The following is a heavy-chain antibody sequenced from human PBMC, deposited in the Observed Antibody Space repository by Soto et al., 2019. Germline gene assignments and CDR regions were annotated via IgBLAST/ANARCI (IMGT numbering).Heavy chain of an antibody. CDR3: AKDLKRPPHWGIAVSGYSPDY. Sequence: GASVKVSCKASGYTFTGYYMHWVRQAPGQGLEWMGWIIPNSGGTKYAQKFQDRVTMTRDTHINTAYMELSRLRSDDTAVYYCAKDLKRPPHWGIAVSGYSPDYWGQGTLVTVSS. CDR1: GYTFTGYY. D-gene: IGHD6-19*01. CDR2: IIPNSGGT. J-gene: IGHJ4*02. V-gene: IGHV1-2*02.